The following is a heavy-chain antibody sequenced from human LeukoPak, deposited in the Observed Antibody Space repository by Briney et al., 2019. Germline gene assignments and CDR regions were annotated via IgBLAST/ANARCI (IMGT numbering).Heavy chain of an antibody. CDR3: ARGSSSTGYYFDY. CDR2: MNSDGSST. J-gene: IGHJ4*02. V-gene: IGHV3-74*01. D-gene: IGHD3-22*01. Sequence: GGSLRLSCGASGFTFSSYWMNWVRQAPGEGLVWVSRMNSDGSSTSYADSVKGRFTISRDNAKNSLYLQMNSLRAEDTAVYYCARGSSSTGYYFDYWGQGTLVTVSS. CDR1: GFTFSSYW.